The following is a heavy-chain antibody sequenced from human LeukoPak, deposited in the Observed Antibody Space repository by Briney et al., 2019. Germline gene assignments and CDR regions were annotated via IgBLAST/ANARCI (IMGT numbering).Heavy chain of an antibody. D-gene: IGHD3-22*01. CDR1: GFTFKSYA. Sequence: GGSLRLSCSASGFTFKSYAMHWVRQAPGKGLEYVSSINTNGANTYYADSVKGRFTISRDNSRSTVYVQMNNLRAEDTAVYYCAKECYDRSGYCFDQWGQGTLVTVSS. V-gene: IGHV3-64*04. CDR2: INTNGANT. CDR3: AKECYDRSGYCFDQ. J-gene: IGHJ4*02.